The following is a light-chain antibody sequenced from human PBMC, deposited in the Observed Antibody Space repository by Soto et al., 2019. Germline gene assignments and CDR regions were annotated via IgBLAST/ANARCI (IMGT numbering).Light chain of an antibody. CDR2: DAS. Sequence: EIVLTQSPATLSLSPGERATLSCRASQSVGSYFAWYQQKPGQAPRLLIYDASSRATGIPARFSGSGSGTEFTLTISSLEPEEFAVYYCQQRSNWPVTFGQGTRVEIK. V-gene: IGKV3-11*01. J-gene: IGKJ1*01. CDR3: QQRSNWPVT. CDR1: QSVGSY.